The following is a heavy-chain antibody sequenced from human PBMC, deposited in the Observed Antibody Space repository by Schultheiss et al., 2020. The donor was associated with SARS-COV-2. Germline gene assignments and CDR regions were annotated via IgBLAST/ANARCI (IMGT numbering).Heavy chain of an antibody. CDR3: ARGPRGYCSSTSCYAFGETRKNNWFDP. D-gene: IGHD2-2*03. V-gene: IGHV4-39*07. CDR2: INHSGST. J-gene: IGHJ5*02. CDR1: GGSISSSSYY. Sequence: SETLSLTCTVSGGSISSSSYYWGWIRQPPGKGLEWIGEINHSGSTNYNPSLKSRVTISVDTSKNQFSLKLSSVTAADTAVYYCARGPRGYCSSTSCYAFGETRKNNWFDPWGQGTLVTVSS.